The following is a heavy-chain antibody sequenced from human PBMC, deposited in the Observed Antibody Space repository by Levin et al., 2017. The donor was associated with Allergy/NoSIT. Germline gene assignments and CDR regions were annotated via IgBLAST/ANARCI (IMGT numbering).Heavy chain of an antibody. D-gene: IGHD2-8*01. CDR1: GGSISSNNYY. CDR3: ARRVYSYYYAMDI. V-gene: IGHV4-39*01. CDR2: IYYSGST. J-gene: IGHJ6*02. Sequence: SETLSLTCTVSGGSISSNNYYWGWIRQPPGKGLEWIGNIYYSGSTYYNPSLKSRVTISVDTSKNQFSLKLSSVAAADTAVYYCARRVYSYYYAMDIWGQGTTVTVSS.